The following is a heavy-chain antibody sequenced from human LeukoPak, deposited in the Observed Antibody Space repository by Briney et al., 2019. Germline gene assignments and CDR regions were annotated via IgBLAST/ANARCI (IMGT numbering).Heavy chain of an antibody. D-gene: IGHD3-22*01. CDR3: ARDLRSSGYYAFDY. CDR1: GFTFSSCT. CDR2: ISSSSSYI. J-gene: IGHJ4*02. V-gene: IGHV3-21*01. Sequence: GGSLRLFCAASGFTFSSCTMNWVRQAPGKGLEWVSFISSSSSYIYYADSLKGRFTISRDNAKNSLYLQMNSLRAEDTAVYYCARDLRSSGYYAFDYWGQGTLVTVSS.